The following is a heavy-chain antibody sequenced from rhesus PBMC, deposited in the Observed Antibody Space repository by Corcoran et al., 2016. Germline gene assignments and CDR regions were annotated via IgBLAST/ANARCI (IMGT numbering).Heavy chain of an antibody. CDR1: GGSISTSW. Sequence: QLRLQESGPGLVKPSETLSLTCEVSGGSISTSWWTWIRQSSGRKFEWIGRILPSTGETHYNPSLNSPVTISIDTSKNQFSLKLTSMTAADTAVYYCGRPGYDNDFWGQGILVTVSS. CDR3: GRPGYDNDF. J-gene: IGHJ4*01. V-gene: IGHV4-173*01. D-gene: IGHD2-2*01. CDR2: ILPSTGET.